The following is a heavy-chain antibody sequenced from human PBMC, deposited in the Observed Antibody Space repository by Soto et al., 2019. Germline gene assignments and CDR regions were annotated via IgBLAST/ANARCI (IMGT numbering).Heavy chain of an antibody. CDR1: GYTFTSYG. J-gene: IGHJ5*02. CDR3: ARDSFPDEDIVVVVAGNWFDP. Sequence: QVQLVQSGAAVKKPGASVKVSCKAAGYTFTSYGIRWVRQAPGQGVEWMGWISAYNGNTNYAQKLQGRVTMTTDTATSTGYIELRSMRSDDTAVYYCARDSFPDEDIVVVVAGNWFDPWGQGTLVTVSS. CDR2: ISAYNGNT. D-gene: IGHD2-15*01. V-gene: IGHV1-18*01.